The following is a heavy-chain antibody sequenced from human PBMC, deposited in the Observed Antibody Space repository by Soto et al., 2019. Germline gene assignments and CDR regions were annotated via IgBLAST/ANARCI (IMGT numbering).Heavy chain of an antibody. Sequence: SETLSLTCTVSGGSISSYYWSWIRQPPGKGLEWIGYIYYSGSTNYNPSLKSRVTISVDTSKNQFSLKLSSVTAADTAVYYCARHFDHYYGSGSYTPRGYYYYYMDVWGKGTTVTVSS. CDR3: ARHFDHYYGSGSYTPRGYYYYYMDV. CDR1: GGSISSYY. V-gene: IGHV4-59*08. CDR2: IYYSGST. J-gene: IGHJ6*03. D-gene: IGHD3-10*01.